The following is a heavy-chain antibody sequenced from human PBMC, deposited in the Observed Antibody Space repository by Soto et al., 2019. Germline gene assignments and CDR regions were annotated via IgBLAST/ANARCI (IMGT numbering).Heavy chain of an antibody. CDR1: GGSISSYY. Sequence: SETLSLTCTVSGGSISSYYWSWIRQPPGKGLEWIGYIYYSGSTNYNPSLKSRVTISVDTSKNQFSLKLSSVTAADTAVYYCARHPGYCSSTSCYDYWGQGTLVTVSS. CDR2: IYYSGST. J-gene: IGHJ4*02. CDR3: ARHPGYCSSTSCYDY. D-gene: IGHD2-2*03. V-gene: IGHV4-59*08.